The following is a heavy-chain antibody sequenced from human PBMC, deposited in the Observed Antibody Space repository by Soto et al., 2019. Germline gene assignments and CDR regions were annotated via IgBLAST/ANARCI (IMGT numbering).Heavy chain of an antibody. CDR3: AKSQERDFWSGSADSVGMDV. Sequence: GGSLRLSCAASGFTFSSYAMSWVRQAPGKGLEWVSAISGSGGSTYYADSVKGRFTISRDNSKNTLYLQMNSLRAEDTAVYYCAKSQERDFWSGSADSVGMDVWGQGTTVTVSS. CDR1: GFTFSSYA. D-gene: IGHD3-3*01. CDR2: ISGSGGST. J-gene: IGHJ6*02. V-gene: IGHV3-23*01.